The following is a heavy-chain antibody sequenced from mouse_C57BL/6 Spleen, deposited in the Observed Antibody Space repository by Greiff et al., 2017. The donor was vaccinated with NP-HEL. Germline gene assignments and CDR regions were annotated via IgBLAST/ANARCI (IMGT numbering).Heavy chain of an antibody. J-gene: IGHJ4*01. CDR2: INPSNGGT. CDR1: GYAFSSYW. Sequence: QVQLKESGAELVKPGASVKISCKASGYAFSSYWMNWVKQRPGQGLEWIGNINPSNGGTNYNEKFKSKATLTVDKSSSTAYMQLSSLTSEDSAVYYCARWWSNYAMDYWGQGTSVTVSS. D-gene: IGHD1-1*02. V-gene: IGHV1-53*01. CDR3: ARWWSNYAMDY.